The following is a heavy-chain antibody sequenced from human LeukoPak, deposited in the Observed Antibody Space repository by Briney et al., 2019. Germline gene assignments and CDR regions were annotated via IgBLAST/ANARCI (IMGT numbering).Heavy chain of an antibody. CDR3: ARFAHYNFWSGYYTGRFDY. J-gene: IGHJ4*02. V-gene: IGHV3-48*04. CDR1: GFTFSSYS. CDR2: ISSSSSTI. Sequence: TGGSLRLSCAASGFTFSSYSMNWVRQAPGKGLEWVSYISSSSSTIYYADSVKGRFTISRDNAKNSLYLQMNSLRAEDTAVYYCARFAHYNFWSGYYTGRFDYWGQGTLVTVSS. D-gene: IGHD3-3*01.